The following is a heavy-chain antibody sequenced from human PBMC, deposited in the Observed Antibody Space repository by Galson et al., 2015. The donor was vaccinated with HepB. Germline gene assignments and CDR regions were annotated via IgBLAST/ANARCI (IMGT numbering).Heavy chain of an antibody. CDR1: GFSLSTSGVG. CDR2: IYWDDDK. V-gene: IGHV2-5*02. D-gene: IGHD3-10*01. CDR3: AHRLGVAMVRGLALDAFDI. Sequence: PALVKPTQTLTLTCTFSGFSLSTSGVGVGWIRQPPGKALEWLALIYWDDDKRYSPSLKSRLTITKDTSKNQVVLTMTNMDPVDTATYYCAHRLGVAMVRGLALDAFDIWGQGTMVTVSS. J-gene: IGHJ3*02.